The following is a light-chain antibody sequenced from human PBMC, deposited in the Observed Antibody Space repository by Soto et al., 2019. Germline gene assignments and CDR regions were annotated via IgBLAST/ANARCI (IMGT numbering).Light chain of an antibody. CDR3: QQYGSLSWT. Sequence: EIVLTQSPGTLSLSPGERATLSCRASQSVSSNYLAWYQQKPGQAPRLLIYGASSRATGIPDRFSGCRSGTDFTLTISRLEPEDVAMYYCQQYGSLSWTFGQVTKV. J-gene: IGKJ1*01. CDR2: GAS. V-gene: IGKV3-20*01. CDR1: QSVSSNY.